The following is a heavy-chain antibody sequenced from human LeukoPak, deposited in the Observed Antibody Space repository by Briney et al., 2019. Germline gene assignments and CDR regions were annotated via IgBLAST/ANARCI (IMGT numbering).Heavy chain of an antibody. CDR2: ISSSSSTI. CDR1: GFTFSTYS. CDR3: ARASFQRWLQLGGD. V-gene: IGHV3-48*02. J-gene: IGHJ4*02. D-gene: IGHD5-24*01. Sequence: GGSLRLSCRASGFTFSTYSMNWVCQAPGKGLEWVSYISSSSSTIYYADSVRGRFIISRDNAQNSLYLQMNSLRDEDTAVYYCARASFQRWLQLGGDWGQGVLVTVSS.